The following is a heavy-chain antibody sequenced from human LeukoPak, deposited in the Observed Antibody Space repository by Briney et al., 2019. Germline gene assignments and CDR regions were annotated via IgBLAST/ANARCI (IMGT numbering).Heavy chain of an antibody. CDR2: IWYDGSNK. D-gene: IGHD6-19*01. Sequence: GGSLRLSCAASGFTFSSYGMHWVRQAPGKGLEWVAVIWYDGSNKYYADSVKGRCTISRDNSKNTLYLQMNSLRAEDTAVYYCARDHSSGWYSDYFDYWGQGTLVTVSS. J-gene: IGHJ4*02. CDR1: GFTFSSYG. CDR3: ARDHSSGWYSDYFDY. V-gene: IGHV3-33*01.